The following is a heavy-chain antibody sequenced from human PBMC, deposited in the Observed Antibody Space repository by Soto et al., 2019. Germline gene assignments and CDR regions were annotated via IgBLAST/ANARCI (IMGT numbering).Heavy chain of an antibody. J-gene: IGHJ4*02. D-gene: IGHD6-6*01. CDR2: ISAHNGNT. CDR1: GYTFTSYG. V-gene: IGHV1-18*01. CDR3: ARGTDGDY. Sequence: QVHLVQSGAEVKKPGASVKVSCKGSGYTFTSYGITWVRQAPGQGLEWMGWISAHNGNTDYAQKLQGRVTVTRDTSTSTAYMELRSLISADTAVYYCARGTDGDYWGQGALVTVSS.